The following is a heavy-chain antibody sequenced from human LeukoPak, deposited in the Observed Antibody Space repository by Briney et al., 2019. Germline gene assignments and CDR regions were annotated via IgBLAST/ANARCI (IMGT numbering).Heavy chain of an antibody. J-gene: IGHJ5*02. CDR1: GFTFSSYS. Sequence: GGSLRLSCAASGFTFSSYSMNWVRQAPGKGLEWVSYISSSSSTIYYADSVKGRFTISRDNSKNTLYLQMNSLRAEDTAVYYCAKDSRGWYEHWGQGTLVTVSS. CDR3: AKDSRGWYEH. CDR2: ISSSSSTI. V-gene: IGHV3-48*01.